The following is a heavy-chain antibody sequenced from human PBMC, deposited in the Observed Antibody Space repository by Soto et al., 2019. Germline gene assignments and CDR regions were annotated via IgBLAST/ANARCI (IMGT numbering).Heavy chain of an antibody. CDR3: ARPYCGTNSCHNWFDP. CDR1: GYIFTGYY. V-gene: IGHV1-2*02. J-gene: IGHJ5*02. D-gene: IGHD2-21*01. CDR2: INPNSGGT. Sequence: ASVKVSCKASGYIFTGYYMNWVRQAPGQGLEWMGGINPNSGGTNYAQKFQGRVTMTTDTSISTAYMELGGLRSDDTAIYYCARPYCGTNSCHNWFDPWGQGTLVTVSS.